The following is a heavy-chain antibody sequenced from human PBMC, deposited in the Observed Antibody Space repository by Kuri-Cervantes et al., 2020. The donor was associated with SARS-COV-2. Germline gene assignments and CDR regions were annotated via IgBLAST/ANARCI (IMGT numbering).Heavy chain of an antibody. CDR3: ARDLGSGRWLQSPNAFDI. Sequence: SQTLSLTCAVYGGSFSGYYWSWIRQPPGKGLEWIGYIYYSGSTNYNPSLKSRVTISVDTSKNQFSLKLSSVTAADTAVYYCARDLGSGRWLQSPNAFDIWGQGTMVTVSS. D-gene: IGHD5-24*01. J-gene: IGHJ3*02. V-gene: IGHV4-59*01. CDR1: GGSFSGYY. CDR2: IYYSGST.